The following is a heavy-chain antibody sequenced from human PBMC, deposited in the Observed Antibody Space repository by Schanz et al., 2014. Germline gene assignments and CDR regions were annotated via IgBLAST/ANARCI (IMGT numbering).Heavy chain of an antibody. D-gene: IGHD1-26*01. Sequence: QERLQESGPGLVKPSETLSLTCTVSGDSIRSDHYYWGWIRQPPGKGLEWIGFIYYRGNTYYNPSLKSRVSISLGPSKTQFFLNLNSLTAADTAVYYCARVPEPGWFDPWGQGTLVTVSS. V-gene: IGHV4-31*03. CDR1: GDSIRSDHYY. CDR3: ARVPEPGWFDP. CDR2: IYYRGNT. J-gene: IGHJ5*02.